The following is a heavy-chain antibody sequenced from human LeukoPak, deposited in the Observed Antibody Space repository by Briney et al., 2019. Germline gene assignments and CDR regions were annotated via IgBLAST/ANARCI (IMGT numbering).Heavy chain of an antibody. J-gene: IGHJ4*02. CDR2: INHSGST. CDR1: GGSFSGYY. CDR3: ARVDYYDSSGYYYGQFDY. Sequence: SETLSLTCAVYGGSFSGYYWSWIRQPPGKGLEWIGEINHSGSTNYNPSLKSRVTISVDTSKNQFSLKLSSVTAADTAVYYCARVDYYDSSGYYYGQFDYWGQGILVTVSS. D-gene: IGHD3-22*01. V-gene: IGHV4-34*01.